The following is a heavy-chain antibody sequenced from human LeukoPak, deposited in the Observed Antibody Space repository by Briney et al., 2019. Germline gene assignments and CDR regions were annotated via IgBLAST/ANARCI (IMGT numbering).Heavy chain of an antibody. D-gene: IGHD1-1*01. CDR3: AEGTTG. Sequence: GGSLRLACATSGFTFSRHWMSWVRQAPGKGLEWVANINQDGSGKYYVDSVKGRFTISRDNAKNSLYLQMNSLRSEDTAIYYCAEGTTGWGQGTLVTVSS. CDR2: INQDGSGK. V-gene: IGHV3-7*01. J-gene: IGHJ1*01. CDR1: GFTFSRHW.